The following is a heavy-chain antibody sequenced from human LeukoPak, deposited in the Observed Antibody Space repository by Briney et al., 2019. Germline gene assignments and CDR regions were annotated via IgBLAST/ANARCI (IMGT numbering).Heavy chain of an antibody. J-gene: IGHJ4*02. CDR3: ARGQPPAYYYDSSGYAWLDY. V-gene: IGHV4-34*01. Sequence: SETLSLTCAVYGGSFSGYYWSWIRHPPGKGLEWIEEINHSGSTNYNPSLKSRVTISVDTSKNQFSLKLSSVTAADTAVYFCARGQPPAYYYDSSGYAWLDYWGQGTLVTVSS. D-gene: IGHD3-22*01. CDR1: GGSFSGYY. CDR2: INHSGST.